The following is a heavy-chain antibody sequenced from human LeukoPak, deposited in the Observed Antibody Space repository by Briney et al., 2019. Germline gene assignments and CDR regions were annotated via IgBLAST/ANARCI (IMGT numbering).Heavy chain of an antibody. V-gene: IGHV1-2*02. CDR2: INPNSGGT. Sequence: ASVKVSCKASGYTFTSYYMHWVRQAPGQGLEWMGWINPNSGGTNYAQKFQGRVTMTRDTSISTAYMELSRLRSDDTAVYYCARDVLCGGDCYSFDYWGQGTLVTVSS. D-gene: IGHD2-21*01. J-gene: IGHJ4*02. CDR1: GYTFTSYY. CDR3: ARDVLCGGDCYSFDY.